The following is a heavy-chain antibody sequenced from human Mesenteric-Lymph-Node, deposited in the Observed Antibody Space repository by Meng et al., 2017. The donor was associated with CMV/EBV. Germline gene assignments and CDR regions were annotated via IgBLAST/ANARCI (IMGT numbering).Heavy chain of an antibody. Sequence: ESLKISCKGSGYSFTNHWIGWVRQMPGKGLEWMGIIYPDDSDTRYSPSFQGQVTISADKSISTAYLQWSSLKASDTAMYYCARWGPYYDFWSGGMDVWGQGTTVTVSS. V-gene: IGHV5-51*01. CDR1: GYSFTNHW. CDR3: ARWGPYYDFWSGGMDV. J-gene: IGHJ6*02. CDR2: IYPDDSDT. D-gene: IGHD3-3*01.